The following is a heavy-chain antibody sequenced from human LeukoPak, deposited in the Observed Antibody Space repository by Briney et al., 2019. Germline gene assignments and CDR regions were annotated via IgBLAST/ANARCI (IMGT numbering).Heavy chain of an antibody. Sequence: GGSLRLSCAASGFTFNSYAMTWVRQAPGKGLEWVSLISDSGGRIYYADSVKGRFTISRDNSKNTLYLQMNSLRAEDTAVYYCARDLVGATLEFDPWGQGTLVTVSS. CDR1: GFTFNSYA. CDR3: ARDLVGATLEFDP. D-gene: IGHD1-26*01. V-gene: IGHV3-23*01. CDR2: ISDSGGRI. J-gene: IGHJ5*02.